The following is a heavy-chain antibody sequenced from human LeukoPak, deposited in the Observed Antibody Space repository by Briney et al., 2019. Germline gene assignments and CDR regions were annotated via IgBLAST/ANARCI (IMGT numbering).Heavy chain of an antibody. Sequence: PGGSLRLSCAASGFTFTNYWMGWVRQAPGKGLEWVANIKQDGSEKYYVDSVKGRFTISRDNAKNSLYLQMNSLRAEDTAVYYCARASTVVTPVDYWGQGTLVTVSS. J-gene: IGHJ4*02. V-gene: IGHV3-7*01. CDR2: IKQDGSEK. CDR1: GFTFTNYW. CDR3: ARASTVVTPVDY. D-gene: IGHD4-23*01.